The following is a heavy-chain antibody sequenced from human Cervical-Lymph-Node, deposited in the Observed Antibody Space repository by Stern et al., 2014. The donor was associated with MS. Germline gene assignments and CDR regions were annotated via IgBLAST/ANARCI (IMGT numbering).Heavy chain of an antibody. Sequence: EVPLLQSGGTLVQPGGSLRLSCAASGSTVNSNYMTWVRQAPGKGLEWVSIFYSGISTYYAESVKGRFSFSIDNSKNTLYLQMNNLRVEDTAMYYCTREMAARRLDPWGQGTLVIVSA. D-gene: IGHD5-24*01. CDR2: FYSGIST. CDR1: GSTVNSNY. J-gene: IGHJ5*02. V-gene: IGHV3-66*01. CDR3: TREMAARRLDP.